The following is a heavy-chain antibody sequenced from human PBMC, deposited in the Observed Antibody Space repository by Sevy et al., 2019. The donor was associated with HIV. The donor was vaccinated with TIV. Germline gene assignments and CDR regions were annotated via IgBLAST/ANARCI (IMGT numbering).Heavy chain of an antibody. J-gene: IGHJ4*02. CDR3: ARDLPPLDYYGSGSYYTSDY. D-gene: IGHD3-10*01. Sequence: ASVKVSCKASGYTLTSHGISWVRQAPGQGLEWVGWISTYNDDTKYAQKVQGRVTMTTDTSTTTVFMELRSLRSDDTAIYYCARDLPPLDYYGSGSYYTSDYWGQGTLVTVSS. CDR1: GYTLTSHG. V-gene: IGHV1-18*01. CDR2: ISTYNDDT.